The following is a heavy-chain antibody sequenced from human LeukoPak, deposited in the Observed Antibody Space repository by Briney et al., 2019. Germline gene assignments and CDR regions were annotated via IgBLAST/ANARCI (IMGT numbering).Heavy chain of an antibody. D-gene: IGHD3-3*01. CDR2: IYYSGST. CDR1: GGSISSGGYS. J-gene: IGHJ5*02. V-gene: IGHV4-30-4*07. Sequence: TPSETLSLTCAVSGGSISSGGYSWSWIRQPPGKGLEWIGYIYYSGSTYYNPSLKSRVTISVDTSKNQFSLKLSSVTAADTAVYYCARGLNLLGVVPNWFDPWGQGTLVTVSS. CDR3: ARGLNLLGVVPNWFDP.